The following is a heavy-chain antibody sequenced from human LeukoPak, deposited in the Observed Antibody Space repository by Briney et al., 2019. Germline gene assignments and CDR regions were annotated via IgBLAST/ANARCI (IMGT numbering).Heavy chain of an antibody. J-gene: IGHJ4*02. CDR2: ISAYNGNT. Sequence: ASVKVSCKASGYTFTSYGISWVRQAPGQGREWMGWISAYNGNTNYAQKLQGRVTMTTDTSTSTAYMELRSLRSDDTAVYYCARDLPRYDYVWGSYRFPFDYWGQGTLVTVSS. V-gene: IGHV1-18*01. CDR1: GYTFTSYG. CDR3: ARDLPRYDYVWGSYRFPFDY. D-gene: IGHD3-16*02.